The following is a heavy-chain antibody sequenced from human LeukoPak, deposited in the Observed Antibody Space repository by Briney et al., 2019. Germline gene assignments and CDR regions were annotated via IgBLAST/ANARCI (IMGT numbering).Heavy chain of an antibody. V-gene: IGHV3-48*03. CDR2: ISSGGSTI. J-gene: IGHJ4*02. Sequence: GGSLRLSCSASGFTFSGYEMNWVRQAPGKGLEWVSYISSGGSTIYYADSVKGRFTISRDNAKNSLYLQMNSLRAEDTAVYYCARVRDGSQDYWGQGTLVTVSS. CDR3: ARVRDGSQDY. D-gene: IGHD5-24*01. CDR1: GFTFSGYE.